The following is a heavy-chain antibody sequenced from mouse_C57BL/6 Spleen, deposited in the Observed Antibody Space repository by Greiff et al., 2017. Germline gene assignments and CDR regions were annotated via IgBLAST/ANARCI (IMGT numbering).Heavy chain of an antibody. CDR1: GFTFSNYW. Sequence: EVQLQESGGGLVQPGGSMKLSCVASGFTFSNYWMNWVRQSPEKGLEWVAQIRLKSDNYATHYAESVKGRFTISRDDSKSSVYLQMNNLRAEDTGIYYCTLYGNHYAMDYWGQGTSVTVSS. D-gene: IGHD2-1*01. V-gene: IGHV6-3*01. J-gene: IGHJ4*01. CDR2: IRLKSDNYAT. CDR3: TLYGNHYAMDY.